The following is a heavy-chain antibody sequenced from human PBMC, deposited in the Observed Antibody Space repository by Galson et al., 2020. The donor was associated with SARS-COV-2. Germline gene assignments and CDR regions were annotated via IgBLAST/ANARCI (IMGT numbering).Heavy chain of an antibody. CDR2: IYTSGST. V-gene: IGHV4-61*09. J-gene: IGHJ4*02. CDR3: AREAPPPLFDYVWGSYPLFDY. D-gene: IGHD3-16*02. CDR1: GGSISSGSYY. Sequence: SQTLSLTCTVSGGSISSGSYYWSWIRQPAGKGLEWIGHIYTSGSTNYNPSLKSRVTISVDTSKNQFSLKLSSVTAADTAVYYCAREAPPPLFDYVWGSYPLFDYWGQGTLVTVSS.